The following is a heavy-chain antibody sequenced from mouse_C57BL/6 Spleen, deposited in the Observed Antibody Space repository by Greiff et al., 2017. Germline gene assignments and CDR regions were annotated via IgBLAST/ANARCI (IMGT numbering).Heavy chain of an antibody. CDR1: GYTFTSYW. Sequence: QVQLQQPGAELVRPGSSVKLSCKASGYTFTSYWMHWVKQRPIQGLEWIGNIDPSDSETHYNQKFKDKATVTVDKSSSTAYMQLSSLTSEDSAVYDCARWGTTVDYWGQGTTLTVSS. V-gene: IGHV1-52*01. D-gene: IGHD1-1*01. CDR3: ARWGTTVDY. CDR2: IDPSDSET. J-gene: IGHJ2*01.